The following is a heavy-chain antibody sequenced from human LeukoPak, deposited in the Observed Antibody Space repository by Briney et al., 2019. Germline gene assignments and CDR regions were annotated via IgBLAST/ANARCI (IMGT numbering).Heavy chain of an antibody. CDR1: GGSISSSNW. J-gene: IGHJ4*02. CDR3: ARHSDDILTGYYRGFDY. V-gene: IGHV4-4*02. D-gene: IGHD3-9*01. Sequence: SGTLSLTCAVSGGSISSSNWWSWVRQPPGKGLEWIGSIYYSGSTYYNPSLKSRVTISVDTSKNQFSLKLSSVTAADTAVYYCARHSDDILTGYYRGFDYWGQGTLVTVSS. CDR2: IYYSGST.